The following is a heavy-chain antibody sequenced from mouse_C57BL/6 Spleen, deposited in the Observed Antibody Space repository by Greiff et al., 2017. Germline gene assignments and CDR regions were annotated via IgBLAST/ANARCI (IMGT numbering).Heavy chain of an antibody. J-gene: IGHJ4*01. D-gene: IGHD1-1*01. CDR3: ARSLTTVVDDAMDY. CDR1: GYTFTSYD. Sequence: QVQLQQSVPELVKPGASVKLSCKASGYTFTSYDINWVKQRPGQGLEWIGWIYPRDGSTKYNEKFKGKATLTVDTSSSTAYMELHSLTSEDSAVYFCARSLTTVVDDAMDYWGQGTSVTVSS. CDR2: IYPRDGST. V-gene: IGHV1-85*01.